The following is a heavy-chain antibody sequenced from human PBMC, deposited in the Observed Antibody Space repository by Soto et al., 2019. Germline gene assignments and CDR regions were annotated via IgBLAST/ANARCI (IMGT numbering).Heavy chain of an antibody. D-gene: IGHD3-3*01. Sequence: EVQLLESGGGLVQPGGSLRLSCAASGFTFSSYAMSWVRQAPGKGLEWVSAISGSGGSTYDADSVKGRFTISRDNSKNTLYLQMNCLRAEDTAVYYCVKGEILGIIRGAMDVWGQGTTVTVSS. V-gene: IGHV3-23*01. CDR2: ISGSGGST. J-gene: IGHJ6*02. CDR1: GFTFSSYA. CDR3: VKGEILGIIRGAMDV.